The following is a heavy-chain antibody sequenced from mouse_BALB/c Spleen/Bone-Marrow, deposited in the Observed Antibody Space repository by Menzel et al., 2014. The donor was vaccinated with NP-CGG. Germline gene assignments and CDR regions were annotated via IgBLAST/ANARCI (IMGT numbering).Heavy chain of an antibody. D-gene: IGHD1-2*01. Sequence: EVPLVESGAALVTPGASVQLSCTASGFNIKDTYMHWVKQRPEQGLEWIGRIDPANGNTKYDPKFQGKATITADTSSNTAYLQLSSLTSEDTAVYYCAREDYGAWFPYWGQGTLVTVSA. V-gene: IGHV14-3*02. CDR2: IDPANGNT. CDR3: AREDYGAWFPY. CDR1: GFNIKDTY. J-gene: IGHJ3*01.